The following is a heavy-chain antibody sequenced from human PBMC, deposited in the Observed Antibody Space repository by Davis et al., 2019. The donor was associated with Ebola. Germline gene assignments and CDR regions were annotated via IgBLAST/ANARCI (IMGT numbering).Heavy chain of an antibody. CDR1: GFTFSSYD. V-gene: IGHV3-48*03. CDR2: ISSSGSTI. CDR3: ARDFDEFDY. Sequence: GGSLRLSCAASGFTFSSYDMNWVRQAPGKGLEWVSYISSSGSTIYYADSVKGRFTISRDNAKNSLYLQMNSLRAEDTAVYYCARDFDEFDYWGQGTLVTVSS. J-gene: IGHJ4*02.